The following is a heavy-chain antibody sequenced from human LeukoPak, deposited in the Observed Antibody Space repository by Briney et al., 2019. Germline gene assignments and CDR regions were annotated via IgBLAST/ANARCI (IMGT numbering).Heavy chain of an antibody. J-gene: IGHJ4*02. V-gene: IGHV4-34*01. CDR1: GGSFSGYY. CDR3: ARLLSSGSLEY. Sequence: PSETLSLTCAVYGGSFSGYYWSWIRQPPGKGLEWIGEINHSGSTNYNPSLKSRVTISVDTSKNQFSLKLSSVTAADTAVYYCARLLSSGSLEYWGQGTLVTVSS. CDR2: INHSGST. D-gene: IGHD3-10*01.